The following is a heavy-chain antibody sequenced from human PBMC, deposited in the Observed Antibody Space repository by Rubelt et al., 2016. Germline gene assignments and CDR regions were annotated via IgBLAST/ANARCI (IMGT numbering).Heavy chain of an antibody. Sequence: QVQLVQSGAEVKKPGASVKVSCKASGYTFTSYAMHWVRQAPGQRLEWMGWINAGNGNTKYSQKFTGRVTMTRETSSSTAYMELSRLRADDTAVYYCAREGDYYYGMDVWGQGTTVTVSS. CDR3: AREGDYYYGMDV. CDR2: INAGNGNT. J-gene: IGHJ6*02. V-gene: IGHV1-3*01. D-gene: IGHD3-16*01. CDR1: GYTFTSYA.